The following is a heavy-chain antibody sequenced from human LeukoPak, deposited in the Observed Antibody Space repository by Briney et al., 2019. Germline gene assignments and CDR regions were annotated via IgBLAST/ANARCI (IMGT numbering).Heavy chain of an antibody. J-gene: IGHJ4*02. Sequence: ASVKVSCKASGYTFSSYDISWVRQAPGQGLEWMGIINPSGGSTSYAQKFQGRVTMTRDTSTSTVYMELSSLRSEDTAVYYCARVESYYGSGSYLYWGQGTLVTVSS. CDR3: ARVESYYGSGSYLY. CDR1: GYTFSSYD. D-gene: IGHD3-10*01. CDR2: INPSGGST. V-gene: IGHV1-46*01.